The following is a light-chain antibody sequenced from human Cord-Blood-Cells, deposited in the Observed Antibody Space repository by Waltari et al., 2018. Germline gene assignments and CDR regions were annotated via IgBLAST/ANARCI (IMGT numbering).Light chain of an antibody. J-gene: IGLJ2*01. CDR1: SSDVGGYNY. CDR2: DVS. V-gene: IGLV2-14*01. Sequence: QSALTQPASVSGSPGQSITISCTGTSSDVGGYNYVSWYQQHPGKASKLMIYDVSKAPSGVSNRLSGSKSGNTASLTICGLQAEDEADYYCSSYTSSSALVFGGGTKLTVL. CDR3: SSYTSSSALV.